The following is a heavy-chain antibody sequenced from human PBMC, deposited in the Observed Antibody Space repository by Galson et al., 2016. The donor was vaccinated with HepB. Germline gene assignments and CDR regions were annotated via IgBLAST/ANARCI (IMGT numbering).Heavy chain of an antibody. J-gene: IGHJ4*02. Sequence: SLRLSCAASGFPLGHYGMHWVRQAPGKGLEWVGSVKPDGSEKYYVDSVKGRFTISRDNVKNSMYLQMNSLRAEDTAVYYCVKSVDNWGQGTLVTVSS. V-gene: IGHV3-7*03. CDR1: GFPLGHYG. CDR3: VKSVDN. CDR2: VKPDGSEK.